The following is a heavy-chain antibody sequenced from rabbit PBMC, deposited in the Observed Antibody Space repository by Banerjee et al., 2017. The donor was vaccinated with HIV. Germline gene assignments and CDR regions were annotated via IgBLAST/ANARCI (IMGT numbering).Heavy chain of an antibody. J-gene: IGHJ4*01. D-gene: IGHD8-1*01. CDR1: GFDFSSYY. Sequence: QLKESGGGLVQPGGSLKLSCKASGFDFSSYYMCWVRQAPGKRPEWIAYIYAGSSGSTYYASWVNGRFTISRDNAQNTLYLQLNSLTAADTATYFCVKAPGGSAYYTRYFRLWGPGTLVTVS. CDR2: IYAGSSGST. CDR3: VKAPGGSAYYTRYFRL. V-gene: IGHV1S7*01.